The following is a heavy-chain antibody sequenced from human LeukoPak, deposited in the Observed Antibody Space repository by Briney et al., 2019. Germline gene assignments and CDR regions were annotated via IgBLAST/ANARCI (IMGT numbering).Heavy chain of an antibody. CDR2: IWFDGSNK. Sequence: GGSLRLSCAASGFTFSNYDMHWVRQAPGKGLEWVAVIWFDGSNKFYADSVKGRFTISRDNSKNTLYLQMNSLRAEDTAVYYCLRESNSGYYWGQGTLATVSS. D-gene: IGHD4-11*01. CDR3: LRESNSGYY. V-gene: IGHV3-33*01. CDR1: GFTFSNYD. J-gene: IGHJ4*02.